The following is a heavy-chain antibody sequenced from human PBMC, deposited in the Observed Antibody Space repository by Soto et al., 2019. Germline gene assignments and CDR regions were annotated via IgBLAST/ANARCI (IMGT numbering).Heavy chain of an antibody. J-gene: IGHJ4*02. CDR1: TSKS. Sequence: TSKSLQSPRQAPGQRLEWMGWINAGNGNTKYSQKFQGRVTITRDTSASTAYMELSSLRSEDTAVYYCARDLGGWPDYWRQGTLVTVS. V-gene: IGHV1-3*01. CDR3: ARDLGGWPDY. D-gene: IGHD2-15*01. CDR2: INAGNGNT.